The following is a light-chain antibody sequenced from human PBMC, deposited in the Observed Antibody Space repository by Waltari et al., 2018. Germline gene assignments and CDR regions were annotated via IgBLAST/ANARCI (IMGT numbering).Light chain of an antibody. CDR3: SSYIDSSTLEL. CDR1: SSDVGDYNY. V-gene: IGLV2-14*03. Sequence: SVLTQPPSVSGSPGQSITIPCTGTSSDVGDYNYVSWYQQHPGKAPQLMIYDVSIRPSGVSNRFSGSKSGNTASLTISGLQAEDEADYYCSSYIDSSTLELFGGGTSLTVL. CDR2: DVS. J-gene: IGLJ2*01.